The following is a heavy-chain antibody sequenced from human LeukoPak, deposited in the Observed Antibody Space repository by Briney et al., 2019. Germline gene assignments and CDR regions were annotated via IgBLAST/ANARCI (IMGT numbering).Heavy chain of an antibody. J-gene: IGHJ4*02. Sequence: GGSLRLSCAASGFTFNSYIMNWVRQAPGTGLEWVPSISSSGSRMYYANSVKGRFTISRDNAKNSLFLQMNALRDEDTAVYYCAKYYYDTSGYYPAFDLWGQGILVTVSS. CDR1: GFTFNSYI. V-gene: IGHV3-48*02. D-gene: IGHD3-22*01. CDR3: AKYYYDTSGYYPAFDL. CDR2: ISSSGSRM.